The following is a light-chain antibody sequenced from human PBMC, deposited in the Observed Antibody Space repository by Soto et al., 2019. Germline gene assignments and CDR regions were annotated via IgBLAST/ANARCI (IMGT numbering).Light chain of an antibody. V-gene: IGKV1-8*01. CDR2: AAS. J-gene: IGKJ2*01. CDR3: QQYYSYPRT. CDR1: QGISSY. Sequence: AIRMTQSPSSFSASTGDRVTITCRASQGISSYLAWYQQKPGKAPKLLIYAASTLQSGVPSRFSGSGSGRDFTLTISCLQSDDFATYYCQQYYSYPRTFGQGTKLEIK.